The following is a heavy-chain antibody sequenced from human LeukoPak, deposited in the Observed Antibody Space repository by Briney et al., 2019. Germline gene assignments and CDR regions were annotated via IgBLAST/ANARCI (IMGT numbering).Heavy chain of an antibody. CDR2: IIPIFGTA. Sequence: GASVKVSCKASGGTFSSYAISWARQAPGQGLEWMGGIIPIFGTANYAQKFQGRVTITTDESTSTAYMELSSLRSEDTAVYYCARLALYSSSWYWFDPWGQGTLVTVSS. J-gene: IGHJ5*02. CDR1: GGTFSSYA. V-gene: IGHV1-69*05. CDR3: ARLALYSSSWYWFDP. D-gene: IGHD6-13*01.